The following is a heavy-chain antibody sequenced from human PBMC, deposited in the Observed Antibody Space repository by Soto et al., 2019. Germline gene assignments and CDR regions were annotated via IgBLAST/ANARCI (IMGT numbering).Heavy chain of an antibody. CDR1: GFTFSSYA. CDR3: AKDSGHVDTAMVNPYYFDY. CDR2: ISGSGGST. V-gene: IGHV3-23*01. Sequence: GWSLRLSCAASGFTFSSYAMSWVRHAPGKGLEWVSAISGSGGSTYYADSVKGRFTISRDNSKNTLYLQMNSLRAEDTAVYYSAKDSGHVDTAMVNPYYFDYWGQGTLVTVSS. D-gene: IGHD5-18*01. J-gene: IGHJ4*02.